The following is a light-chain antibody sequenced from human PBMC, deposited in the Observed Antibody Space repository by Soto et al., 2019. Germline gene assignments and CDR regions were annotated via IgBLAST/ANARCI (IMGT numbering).Light chain of an antibody. CDR1: QSISSW. CDR2: KAY. Sequence: DIQMTQSPSTLSASVGDRVTITCRASQSISSWLAWYQQKPGKAPKLLSYKAYSVESGVTSRVSVSGSGTEVTLTISSVQPDDFATYYCQQYNSYWTFCQGTKVEIK. V-gene: IGKV1-5*03. J-gene: IGKJ1*01. CDR3: QQYNSYWT.